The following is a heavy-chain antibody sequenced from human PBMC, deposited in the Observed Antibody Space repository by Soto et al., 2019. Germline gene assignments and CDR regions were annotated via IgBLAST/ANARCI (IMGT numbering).Heavy chain of an antibody. CDR2: IYYSGNT. CDR3: AQALVFTGGDGFDI. D-gene: IGHD1-1*01. Sequence: QVRMQEWGPGLVKPSQTLSLKCSVSGGSITTGGRYWSWIRQLPGKGVEWIGDIYYSGNTYYNASLKSRVTISVKAAKNQFSLKLSSVTAADTAVYYCAQALVFTGGDGFDIWGQGRLVTVSS. CDR1: GGSITTGGRY. J-gene: IGHJ3*02. V-gene: IGHV4-31*02.